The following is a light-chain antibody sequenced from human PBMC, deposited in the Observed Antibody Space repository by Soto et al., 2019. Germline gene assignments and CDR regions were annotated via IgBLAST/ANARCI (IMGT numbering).Light chain of an antibody. V-gene: IGKV3-11*01. Sequence: EIVLTQSPATLSLSPGERATLSCRASQSVSSYLAWYQQKPGQAPRLLIYDASNRATGVSARFSGSGSGTDFTLTISRLEPEDFAVYYCQQYGTSLTFGGGTKVDI. CDR2: DAS. CDR1: QSVSSY. CDR3: QQYGTSLT. J-gene: IGKJ4*01.